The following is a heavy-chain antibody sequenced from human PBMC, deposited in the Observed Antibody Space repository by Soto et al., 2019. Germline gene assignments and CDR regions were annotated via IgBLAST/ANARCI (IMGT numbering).Heavy chain of an antibody. V-gene: IGHV3-23*01. CDR2: ISGSVSST. D-gene: IGHD1-26*01. Sequence: EVQLLESGGGLVQPGGSLRLSCAASGFTFRNYAMSWVRQAPGKGLEWVSAISGSVSSTYYADSEKGRFTISRDHSKNTLYLQMSSLRAEDTAVYYCAKDGWELLRGFDPWGQGTLVTVSS. J-gene: IGHJ5*02. CDR1: GFTFRNYA. CDR3: AKDGWELLRGFDP.